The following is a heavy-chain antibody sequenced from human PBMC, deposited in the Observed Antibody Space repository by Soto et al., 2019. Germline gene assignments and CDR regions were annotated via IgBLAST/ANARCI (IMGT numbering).Heavy chain of an antibody. CDR1: GFTFSSYA. V-gene: IGHV3-23*01. J-gene: IGHJ4*02. CDR3: AKARMPEYLRIEDYFDY. Sequence: GGSLRLSCAASGFTFSSYAMSWVRQAPGKGLEWVSAISGSGVSTDYADSVKGLFTISRDNSKNTLYPQMNSLRAEDTAVYYCAKARMPEYLRIEDYFDYWGQGTLVTVSS. CDR2: ISGSGVST. D-gene: IGHD2-15*01.